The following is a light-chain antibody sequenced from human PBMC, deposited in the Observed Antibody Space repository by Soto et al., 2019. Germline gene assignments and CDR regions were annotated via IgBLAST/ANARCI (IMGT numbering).Light chain of an antibody. J-gene: IGKJ2*01. Sequence: IQLTQSPSSLSASVGDRVTVTCRASQSINIYLNWYQQKPGKAPTLLIYGASTLQSGVTSRFSGGGSRTDGSLTISSLQPEDCATYYWQQSYRSPDTFGQGTKLEI. CDR1: QSINIY. CDR3: QQSYRSPDT. V-gene: IGKV1-39*01. CDR2: GAS.